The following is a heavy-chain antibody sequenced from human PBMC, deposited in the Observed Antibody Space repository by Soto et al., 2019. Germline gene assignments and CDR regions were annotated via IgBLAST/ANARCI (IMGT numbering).Heavy chain of an antibody. V-gene: IGHV4-59*08. CDR1: GGSISSYY. CDR3: ARHGINKQWLATAQFDY. J-gene: IGHJ4*02. Sequence: SETLSLTCTVSGGSISSYYWSWIRQPPGKGLEWIGYIYYSGSTYYNPSLKSRVTISVDTSKNQFSLKLSSVTAADTAVYYCARHGINKQWLATAQFDYWSQGTLVTVSS. D-gene: IGHD6-19*01. CDR2: IYYSGST.